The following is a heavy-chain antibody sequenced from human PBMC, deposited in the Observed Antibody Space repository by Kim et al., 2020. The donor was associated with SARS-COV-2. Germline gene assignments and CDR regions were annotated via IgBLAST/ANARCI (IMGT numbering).Heavy chain of an antibody. CDR2: IYYSGST. Sequence: SETLSLTCTVSGGSISSGGYYWSWIRQHPGKGLEWIGYIYYSGSTYYNPSLKSRVTISVDTSKNQFSLKLSSVTAADTAVYYCARDLRYYYDSSGYNWFDPWGQGTLVTVSS. J-gene: IGHJ5*02. CDR3: ARDLRYYYDSSGYNWFDP. V-gene: IGHV4-31*03. CDR1: GGSISSGGYY. D-gene: IGHD3-22*01.